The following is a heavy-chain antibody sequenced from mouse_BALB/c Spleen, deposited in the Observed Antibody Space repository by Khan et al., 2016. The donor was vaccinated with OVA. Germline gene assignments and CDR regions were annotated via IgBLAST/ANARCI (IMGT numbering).Heavy chain of an antibody. V-gene: IGHV2-5*01. CDR1: GFSLTNYG. CDR2: IWRGGST. J-gene: IGHJ4*01. CDR3: AKNQAGYAMDY. Sequence: QVQLQQPGPGLVQPSQSLSITCTVSGFSLTNYGVHWVRQSPGKGLEWLGVIWRGGSTDYNAAFMSRLYITKDNSKSQVFFKMNSLQADDTAIYYCAKNQAGYAMDYWGQGTSVTVSS.